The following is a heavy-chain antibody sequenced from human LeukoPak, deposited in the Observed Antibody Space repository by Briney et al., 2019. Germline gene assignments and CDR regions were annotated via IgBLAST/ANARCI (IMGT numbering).Heavy chain of an antibody. Sequence: SETLSLTCTVSGGSISSYYWSWIRQPAGKGLEWIGRIYTSGTTHYNPSLKSRVTMSVDTSKNQFSLKLSSVTAADTAVYYCARSLQYSGYEEYYYYYMDVWGKGTTVTISS. CDR2: IYTSGTT. V-gene: IGHV4-4*07. J-gene: IGHJ6*03. D-gene: IGHD5-12*01. CDR1: GGSISSYY. CDR3: ARSLQYSGYEEYYYYYMDV.